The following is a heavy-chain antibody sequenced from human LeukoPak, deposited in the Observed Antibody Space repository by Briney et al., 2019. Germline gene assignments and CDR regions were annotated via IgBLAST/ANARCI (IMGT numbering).Heavy chain of an antibody. CDR2: ISYDGSNK. D-gene: IGHD5-24*01. V-gene: IGHV3-30*18. CDR3: AKRGSDGSHKYCDN. CDR1: GFTFSNYG. J-gene: IGHJ4*02. Sequence: GGSLRLSCAASGFTFSNYGMHWVRQAPGKGLEWLTTISYDGSNKYYADSVKGRFTISRDNTENTLYLQMNSLRAEDTAVYYCAKRGSDGSHKYCDNWGQGTLVTVSS.